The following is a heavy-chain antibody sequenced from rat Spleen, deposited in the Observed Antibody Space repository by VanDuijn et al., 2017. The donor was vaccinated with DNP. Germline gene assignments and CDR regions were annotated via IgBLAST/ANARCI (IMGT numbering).Heavy chain of an antibody. CDR1: GFTFSNYY. CDR3: ARGNNLCYYWYFDF. J-gene: IGHJ1*01. Sequence: EVQLVESGGGLVQPGRSLTLSCAASGFTFSNYYMAWVRQAPTKCLEWFATIIYVGSSIYYPASVKGRFTISRDNAKSTLYLQMNSLRSEDTDTYYCARGNNLCYYWYFDFWGPGTMVTVSS. V-gene: IGHV5-7*01. CDR2: IIYVGSSI. D-gene: IGHD1-10*01.